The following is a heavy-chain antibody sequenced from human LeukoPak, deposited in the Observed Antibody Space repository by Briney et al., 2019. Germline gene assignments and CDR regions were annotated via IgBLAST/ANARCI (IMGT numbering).Heavy chain of an antibody. CDR3: ARDTISATPPYYYYGMDV. D-gene: IGHD3-3*01. CDR2: IYYSGST. Sequence: SETLSLTCTVSGGSISSSSYYWSWIRQPPGKGLEWIVYIYYSGSTNYNPSLKSRVTISVDTSKNQFSLKLSSVTAADTAVYYCARDTISATPPYYYYGMDVWGQGTTVTVSS. J-gene: IGHJ6*02. CDR1: GGSISSSSYY. V-gene: IGHV4-61*01.